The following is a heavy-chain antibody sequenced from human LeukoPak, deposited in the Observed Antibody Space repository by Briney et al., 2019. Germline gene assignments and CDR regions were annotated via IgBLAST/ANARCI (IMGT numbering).Heavy chain of an antibody. Sequence: GGSLRLSCAASGFTFGSYGMNWVRQAPGRGLEWVSYISSTGSTIYYADSVKGRFTISRDNAKNSLYLQMNSLRAEDTAVYFCARDPDVETSSDYSDYWGQGTLVTVSS. V-gene: IGHV3-48*03. CDR1: GFTFGSYG. D-gene: IGHD6-25*01. J-gene: IGHJ4*02. CDR2: ISSTGSTI. CDR3: ARDPDVETSSDYSDY.